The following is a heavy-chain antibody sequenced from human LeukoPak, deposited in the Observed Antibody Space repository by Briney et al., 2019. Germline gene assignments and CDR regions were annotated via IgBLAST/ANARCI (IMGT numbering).Heavy chain of an antibody. CDR3: ARILHYGDRQWDY. Sequence: PSETLSLTCTVSGGSISSSGYYWGWIRQPPGTGLEWIGSIYYSGSTYYNPSLKSRVTISVDSSKNQFSLKLSSVTAADTAVYYCARILHYGDRQWDYWGQGTLVTVSS. V-gene: IGHV4-39*01. D-gene: IGHD4-17*01. CDR1: GGSISSSGYY. CDR2: IYYSGST. J-gene: IGHJ4*02.